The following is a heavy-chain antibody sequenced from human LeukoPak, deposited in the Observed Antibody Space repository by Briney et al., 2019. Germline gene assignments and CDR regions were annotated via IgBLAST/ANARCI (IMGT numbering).Heavy chain of an antibody. D-gene: IGHD6-6*01. V-gene: IGHV4-4*07. CDR3: ARSYSSLLGDYYMDV. Sequence: SETLSLTCTVSGGSISSYYWSWIRQPAGKGLDGSGRIYTSGSTNYNPSLKRRVTMSGATSKTQFPLKLSSVTAADTAVYYCARSYSSLLGDYYMDVWGKGTTVTVSS. CDR2: IYTSGST. CDR1: GGSISSYY. J-gene: IGHJ6*03.